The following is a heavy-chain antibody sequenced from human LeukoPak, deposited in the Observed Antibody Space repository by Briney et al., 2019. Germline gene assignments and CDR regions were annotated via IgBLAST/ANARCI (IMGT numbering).Heavy chain of an antibody. CDR1: GFSFSSYW. D-gene: IGHD3-3*01. CDR3: ARETHYDFWSGYPDFDY. CDR2: IKGDGSEK. J-gene: IGHJ4*02. V-gene: IGHV3-7*01. Sequence: GGSLRLSCAASGFSFSSYWMSWVRQAPGKGLEWVANIKGDGSEKDYVDSVTGRFTISRDNAKDSLFLQMNGPRVEDTAVYYCARETHYDFWSGYPDFDYWGQGTLVTVSS.